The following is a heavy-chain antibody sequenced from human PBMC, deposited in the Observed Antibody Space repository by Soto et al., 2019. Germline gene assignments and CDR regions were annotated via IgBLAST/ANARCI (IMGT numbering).Heavy chain of an antibody. J-gene: IGHJ4*02. Sequence: SGPTLVNPTETLTLTCTVSGFSLSNARMGVSWIRQPPGKALECLAHIFSNDEKSYSTSLKSRLTISKDTSKSQVVLTMTNMDPVDTATYYCARIRGYSGYDPMDYWGQGTLVTVSS. CDR1: GFSLSNARMG. V-gene: IGHV2-26*01. CDR3: ARIRGYSGYDPMDY. D-gene: IGHD5-12*01. CDR2: IFSNDEK.